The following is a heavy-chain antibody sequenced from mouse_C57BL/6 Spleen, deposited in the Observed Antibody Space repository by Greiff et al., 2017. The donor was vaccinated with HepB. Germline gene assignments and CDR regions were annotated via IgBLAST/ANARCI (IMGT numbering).Heavy chain of an antibody. V-gene: IGHV3-6*01. CDR1: GYSITSGYY. CDR2: ISYDGSN. CDR3: ASYGSSYFYYFDY. D-gene: IGHD1-1*01. J-gene: IGHJ2*01. Sequence: EVQLQQSGPGLVKPSQSLSLTCSVTGYSITSGYYWNWIRQFPGNKLEWMGYISYDGSNNYNPSLKNRISITRDTSKNQFFLKLNSVTTEDTATYYCASYGSSYFYYFDYWGQGTTLTVSS.